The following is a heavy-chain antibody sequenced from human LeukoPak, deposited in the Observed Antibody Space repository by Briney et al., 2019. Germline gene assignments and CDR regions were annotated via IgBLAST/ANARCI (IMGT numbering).Heavy chain of an antibody. CDR2: ISGSGGST. CDR1: GFTFSNYW. CDR3: ATEGGIAGTSEFDY. D-gene: IGHD6-13*01. V-gene: IGHV3-23*01. J-gene: IGHJ4*02. Sequence: PGGSLRLSCVGTGFTFSNYWMTWVRQAPGKGLEWVSAISGSGGSTYYADSVKGRFTISRDNSKNTLFLQMNSLRAEDTAIYYCATEGGIAGTSEFDYWGQGTLVTVSS.